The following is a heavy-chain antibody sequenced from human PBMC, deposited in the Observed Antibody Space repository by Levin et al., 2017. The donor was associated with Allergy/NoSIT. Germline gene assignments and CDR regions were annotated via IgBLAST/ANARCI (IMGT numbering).Heavy chain of an antibody. CDR2: ISTTGATT. V-gene: IGHV3-23*01. CDR3: AKESDSISLLFDH. D-gene: IGHD6-6*01. CDR1: GLTFSNYG. J-gene: IGHJ4*02. Sequence: GGSLRLSCAASGLTFSNYGMSWVRQAPGKGLEWVSAISTTGATTFYADPVKGRFTISRDNSKNTLYLQMNSLRGEDTAVYYCAKESDSISLLFDHWGQGTLVTVSS.